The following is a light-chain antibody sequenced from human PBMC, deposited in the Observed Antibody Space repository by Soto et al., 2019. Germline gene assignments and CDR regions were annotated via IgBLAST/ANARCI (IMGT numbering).Light chain of an antibody. CDR1: QSVSSSY. CDR2: AAS. V-gene: IGKV3-15*01. CDR3: QQYNNWPRAT. J-gene: IGKJ4*01. Sequence: EIVLTQSPGTLSLSPGERATLSCGASQSVSSSYLAWYQQKPGQAPRLLMYAASARATGIPARFSGSGSGTEFTLTISSLQSEDFAVYYCQQYNNWPRATFGGGTKVDIK.